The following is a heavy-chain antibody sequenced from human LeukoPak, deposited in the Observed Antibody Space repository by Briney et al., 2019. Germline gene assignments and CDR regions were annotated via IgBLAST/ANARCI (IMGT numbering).Heavy chain of an antibody. Sequence: SETLSLTCTVSGGSMTTDYWSWIRQSPGKGLEWIGYMFYSGSDTRYNPSLKSRVTISVDTSKNQFSLKLSSVTAADTAVYYCASPLHRDGYNFYYWGQGTLVTVSS. CDR1: GGSMTTDY. CDR3: ASPLHRDGYNFYY. V-gene: IGHV4-59*08. CDR2: MFYSGSDT. D-gene: IGHD5-24*01. J-gene: IGHJ4*02.